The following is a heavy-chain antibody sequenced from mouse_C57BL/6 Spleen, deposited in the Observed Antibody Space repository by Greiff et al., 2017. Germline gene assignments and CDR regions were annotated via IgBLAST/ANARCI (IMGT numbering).Heavy chain of an antibody. CDR1: GFTFSDYG. D-gene: IGHD1-1*01. Sequence: EVQLVESGGGLVKPGGSLKLSCAASGFTFSDYGMHWVRQAPEKGLEWVAYISSGSSTIYYADTVKGRFTISRDNAKNTLFLQMTSLRSEDTAMYYCARRSYGSSYYFDDWGKGTTRTVSS. CDR2: ISSGSSTI. J-gene: IGHJ2*01. CDR3: ARRSYGSSYYFDD. V-gene: IGHV5-17*01.